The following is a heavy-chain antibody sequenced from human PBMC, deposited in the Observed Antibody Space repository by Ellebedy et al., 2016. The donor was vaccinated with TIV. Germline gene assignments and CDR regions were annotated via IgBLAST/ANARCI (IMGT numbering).Heavy chain of an antibody. CDR1: GGSITRGSYY. Sequence: MPSETLSLTCTVCGGSITRGSYYWAWIRQPPGKGLEWVGNVYFIGSTNYNPSLKSRVTISVATSKNQFSLKLTSVTAADTAVYYCVRHPTLGTLDYWGQGAQVTVSS. J-gene: IGHJ4*02. CDR2: VYFIGST. D-gene: IGHD3-16*01. V-gene: IGHV4-39*01. CDR3: VRHPTLGTLDY.